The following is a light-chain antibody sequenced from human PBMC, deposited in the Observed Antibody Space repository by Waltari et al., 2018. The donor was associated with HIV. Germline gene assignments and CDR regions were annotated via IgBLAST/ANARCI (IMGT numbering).Light chain of an antibody. CDR3: LQYYETSYS. CDR1: QSVSSY. CDR2: EAS. V-gene: IGKV3-11*01. J-gene: IGKJ2*03. Sequence: DIVLTQSPATLSLSPGERATLSCRASQSVSSYLAWYQQKPGQAPRLLIYEASNRATGIPARFSGSGSGTDFTLTISSLEPEDFAVYYCLQYYETSYSFGQGTKLEIK.